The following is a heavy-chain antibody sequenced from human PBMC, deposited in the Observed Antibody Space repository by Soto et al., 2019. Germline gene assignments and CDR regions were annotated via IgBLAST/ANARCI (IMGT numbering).Heavy chain of an antibody. Sequence: QVQLQESGPGLVKASETLSLSCTVSGHSISADYWSWIRQPAGKRLEWIGRVDASGNTNYNPSLMSRVTMSVDTSKNQFFLRVRSVAAADTAMYFCARDLGGSVVPHWFDPWGQGALVTVSS. CDR3: ARDLGGSVVPHWFDP. CDR2: VDASGNT. D-gene: IGHD3-22*01. J-gene: IGHJ5*02. CDR1: GHSISADY. V-gene: IGHV4-4*07.